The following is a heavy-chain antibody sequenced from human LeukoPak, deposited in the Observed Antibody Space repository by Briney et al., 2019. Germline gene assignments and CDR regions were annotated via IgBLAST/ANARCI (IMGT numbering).Heavy chain of an antibody. CDR2: FYHSGST. Sequence: SETLSLTCAVSGYSISSGYYWGWIRQPPGKGLEWIGSFYHSGSTYYNPSLKSRVTISVDTSKNQFSPKLSSVTAADTAVYYCARAPTGGYDYWGQGTLVTVSS. CDR1: GYSISSGYY. V-gene: IGHV4-38-2*01. CDR3: ARAPTGGYDY. D-gene: IGHD7-27*01. J-gene: IGHJ4*02.